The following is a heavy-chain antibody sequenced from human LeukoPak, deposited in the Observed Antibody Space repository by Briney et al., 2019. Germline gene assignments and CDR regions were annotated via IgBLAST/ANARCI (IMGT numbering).Heavy chain of an antibody. J-gene: IGHJ4*02. Sequence: SETLSLTCTVSGGSISSSSYYWGWIRQPPGKGLEWIGYIYYSGSTYYNPSLKSRVTISVDTSKNQFSLKLSSVTAADTAVYYCARDGTSSSWYYFDYWGQGTLVTVSS. CDR3: ARDGTSSSWYYFDY. V-gene: IGHV4-61*05. D-gene: IGHD6-13*01. CDR2: IYYSGST. CDR1: GGSISSSSYY.